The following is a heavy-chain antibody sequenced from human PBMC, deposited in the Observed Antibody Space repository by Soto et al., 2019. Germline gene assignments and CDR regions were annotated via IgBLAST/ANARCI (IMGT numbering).Heavy chain of an antibody. Sequence: EVQLVESGGGLVQPGGSLRLSCAASGFTFSSYSMNWVRQAPGKGLEWVSYISSSSSTIYYADSVKGRFTISRDNSKNLLYLQMNSLRAEDTAVYYCARTRQHSSWYFDAFDIWRQGTIVTVSS. CDR1: GFTFSSYS. CDR2: ISSSSSTI. V-gene: IGHV3-48*01. D-gene: IGHD6-13*01. J-gene: IGHJ3*02. CDR3: ARTRQHSSWYFDAFDI.